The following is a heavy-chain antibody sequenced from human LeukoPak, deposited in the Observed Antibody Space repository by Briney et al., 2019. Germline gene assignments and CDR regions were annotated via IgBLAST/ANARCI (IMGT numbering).Heavy chain of an antibody. D-gene: IGHD6-19*01. J-gene: IGHJ4*02. V-gene: IGHV1-58*01. CDR3: ARDSSVAGGKVDY. CDR2: IIVGSGAT. CDR1: GFTSTNFA. Sequence: SVKVSCKASGFTSTNFAVQWVRQARGQRLEWIGWIIVGSGATKCAQDFQERVTITRDLSTSTLYMELRSLTSEDTAVYYCARDSSVAGGKVDYWGQGTLVTVSS.